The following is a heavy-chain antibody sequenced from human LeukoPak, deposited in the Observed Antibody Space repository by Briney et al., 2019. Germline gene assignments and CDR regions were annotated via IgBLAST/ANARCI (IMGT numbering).Heavy chain of an antibody. V-gene: IGHV4-59*08. Sequence: PSETLSLTCTVSGGSSSSYYWSWIRQPPGKGLEWIGYIYYTGSTNYNPSLKSRVTTSVDTPKTQFSLKLSSVTAADTAVYYCVYGYSTSWSYYFDYWGQGTLVTVSS. CDR1: GGSSSSYY. CDR3: VYGYSTSWSYYFDY. CDR2: IYYTGST. D-gene: IGHD6-13*01. J-gene: IGHJ4*02.